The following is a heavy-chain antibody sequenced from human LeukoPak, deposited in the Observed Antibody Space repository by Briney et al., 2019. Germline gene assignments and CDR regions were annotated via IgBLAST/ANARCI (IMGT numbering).Heavy chain of an antibody. Sequence: GRSLRLSCAASGFTFDGYGMYWVRQAPGKGLEWVSGVTWNSDDMAYADSVKGRFTISRDNAKNCLYLQMNSLRVEDTALYYCTKVTDWRTGFDYWGQGTLVTVSS. J-gene: IGHJ4*02. V-gene: IGHV3-9*01. CDR3: TKVTDWRTGFDY. CDR1: GFTFDGYG. CDR2: VTWNSDDM. D-gene: IGHD3-9*01.